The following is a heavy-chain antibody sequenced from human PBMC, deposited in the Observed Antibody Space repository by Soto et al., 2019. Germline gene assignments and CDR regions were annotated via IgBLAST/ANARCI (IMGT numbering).Heavy chain of an antibody. CDR3: AKDQGTGTTGGYYYYGMDV. D-gene: IGHD1-1*01. V-gene: IGHV3-30*18. J-gene: IGHJ6*02. CDR1: GFTFSSYG. Sequence: QVQLVESGGGVVQPGRSLRLSCAASGFTFSSYGMHWVRQAPGKGLEWVAVISYDGSNKYYADSVKGRFTISRDNSKNTQYRQMNSLRAEDTAVYYCAKDQGTGTTGGYYYYGMDVWGQGTTVTVSS. CDR2: ISYDGSNK.